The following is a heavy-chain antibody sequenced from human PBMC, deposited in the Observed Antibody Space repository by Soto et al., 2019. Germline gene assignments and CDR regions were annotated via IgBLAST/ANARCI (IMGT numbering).Heavy chain of an antibody. CDR1: GFTFSSYS. J-gene: IGHJ4*02. Sequence: EVQLVESGGGLVQPGGSLRLSCAASGFTFSSYSMNWVRQAPGKGLEWVSYISSSSSTIYYADSVKGRFTISRDNAKNSLYLQMNSLRDADTAVYYCASAAEGRYFDWLSFYYFDYWGQGPLVTVSS. CDR3: ASAAEGRYFDWLSFYYFDY. D-gene: IGHD3-9*01. CDR2: ISSSSSTI. V-gene: IGHV3-48*02.